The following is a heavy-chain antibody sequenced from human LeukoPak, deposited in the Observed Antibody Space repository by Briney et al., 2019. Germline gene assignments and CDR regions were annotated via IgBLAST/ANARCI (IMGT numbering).Heavy chain of an antibody. CDR2: IRYDGSNK. V-gene: IGHV3-30*02. J-gene: IGHJ4*02. D-gene: IGHD6-13*01. Sequence: GGSLRLSCAASGFTFSSYGMHWVRQAPGKGLEWVAFIRYDGSNKYYADSVKGRFTISRDNSKNTLYLQMNSLRAEDTAVYYCAKSLSSSYPGYSSSWSTFDYWGQGTLVTVSS. CDR3: AKSLSSSYPGYSSSWSTFDY. CDR1: GFTFSSYG.